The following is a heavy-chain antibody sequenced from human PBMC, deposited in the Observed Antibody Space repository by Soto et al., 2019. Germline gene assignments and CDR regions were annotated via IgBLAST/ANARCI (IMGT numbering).Heavy chain of an antibody. Sequence: PSETLSLTCTVSGGSISSYYWSWIRQPPGKGLEWIGYIYYSGSTNYNPSLKSRVTISVDTSKNQFSLKLSSVTAADTAVYYCARGGHSLTYYDFWSGYYPIADYGMDVWGQGTTVTVSS. CDR2: IYYSGST. CDR1: GGSISSYY. J-gene: IGHJ6*02. D-gene: IGHD3-3*01. V-gene: IGHV4-59*01. CDR3: ARGGHSLTYYDFWSGYYPIADYGMDV.